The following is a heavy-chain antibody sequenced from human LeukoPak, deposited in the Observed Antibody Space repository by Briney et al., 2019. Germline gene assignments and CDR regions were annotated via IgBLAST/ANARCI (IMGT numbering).Heavy chain of an antibody. CDR2: ISGSGGST. Sequence: GGSLRLSCAASGFTFSSYAMSWVRQAPGKGLEWVSAISGSGGSTYYADSVKGRFTISRDNSKNTLYLQMNSLRAEDTAVYYCARDSAGAMDNYYYYGMDVWGQGTTVTVSS. D-gene: IGHD1-26*01. J-gene: IGHJ6*02. CDR3: ARDSAGAMDNYYYYGMDV. V-gene: IGHV3-23*01. CDR1: GFTFSSYA.